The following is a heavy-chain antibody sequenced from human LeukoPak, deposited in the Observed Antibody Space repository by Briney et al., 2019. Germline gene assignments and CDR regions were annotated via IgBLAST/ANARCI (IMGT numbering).Heavy chain of an antibody. D-gene: IGHD3-22*01. Sequence: GESLKISCKGSGYSFTSYWIGWVRQMPGKGLEWMGIIYPGDSDTRYSPSFQGQVTISADKSISTAHLQWSSLKASDTAMYYCARRVRYDSSGHSLYYYYYMDVWGKGTTVTISS. CDR1: GYSFTSYW. CDR3: ARRVRYDSSGHSLYYYYYMDV. J-gene: IGHJ6*03. V-gene: IGHV5-51*01. CDR2: IYPGDSDT.